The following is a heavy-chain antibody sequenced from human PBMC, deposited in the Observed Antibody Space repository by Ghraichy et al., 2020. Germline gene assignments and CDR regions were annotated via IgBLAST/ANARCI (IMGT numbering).Heavy chain of an antibody. D-gene: IGHD2-2*02. CDR2: IPYDGNNE. V-gene: IGHV3-30*04. J-gene: IGHJ4*02. CDR3: ARGRSPSAISTSATPDQ. CDR1: GFIFRNHA. Sequence: GGSLRLSCAASGFIFRNHAMHWVRQAPGKGLEWVAVIPYDGNNEHHADSVKGRFTISRDNSKNTLSLQMNSLRPEDTAIYYCARGRSPSAISTSATPDQWGQGTLVTVSS.